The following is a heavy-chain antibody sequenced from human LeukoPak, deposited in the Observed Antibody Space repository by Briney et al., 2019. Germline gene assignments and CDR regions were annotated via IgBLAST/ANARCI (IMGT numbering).Heavy chain of an antibody. CDR3: ARQSSVTRSGLDS. J-gene: IGHJ4*02. CDR2: ISYDGSNK. D-gene: IGHD4-17*01. V-gene: IGHV3-30*04. Sequence: GGSLRLSCADSGFTFNSHMHWVRQAPGEGLAWVAAISYDGSNKKYGDSVKGRFTISSDNSKNTLYLQMNSLRPEDTAVYYCARQSSVTRSGLDSWGQGTLVTVSS. CDR1: GFTFNSH.